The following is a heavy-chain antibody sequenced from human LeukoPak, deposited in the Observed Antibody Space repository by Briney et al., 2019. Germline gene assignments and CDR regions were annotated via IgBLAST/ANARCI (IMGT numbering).Heavy chain of an antibody. CDR3: ARQAVARPFDL. V-gene: IGHV3-69-1*01. Sequence: GGSLRLSCVASGFIFSDYSMDWVRQAPGKGLEWVSSISSSAYIFYSDSVKGRFTISRDNAQSSLYLQMNSLGAGDTAVYYCARQAVARPFDLWGQGTMVAVSS. CDR2: ISSSAYI. J-gene: IGHJ3*01. CDR1: GFIFSDYS.